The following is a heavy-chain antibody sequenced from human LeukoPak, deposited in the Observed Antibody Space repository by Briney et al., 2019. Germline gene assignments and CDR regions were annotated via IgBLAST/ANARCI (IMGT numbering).Heavy chain of an antibody. Sequence: PSETLSLTCVVSGYSISSGYFWGWIRQPPGNGLEWIGSIYHRGTTYYNPSLKSRVTISLDTSKNQFSLNLSSVTAADTAVYYCARAGSGYPDYWGQGTLVTVSS. D-gene: IGHD3-22*01. J-gene: IGHJ4*02. V-gene: IGHV4-38-2*01. CDR2: IYHRGTT. CDR1: GYSISSGYF. CDR3: ARAGSGYPDY.